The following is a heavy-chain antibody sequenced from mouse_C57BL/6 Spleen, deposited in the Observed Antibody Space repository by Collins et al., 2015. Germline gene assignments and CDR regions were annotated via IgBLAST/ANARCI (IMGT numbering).Heavy chain of an antibody. Sequence: QVQLQQPGAELMKPGASVKLSCKASGYTFTSYWMQWVKQRPGQGLEWIGEIDPSDSYTNYNQKFKGKATLTVDTSSSTAYMQLSSLTSEDSAVYYCARLGLYYFDYWGQGTTLTVSS. CDR2: IDPSDSYT. J-gene: IGHJ2*01. V-gene: IGHV1-50*01. CDR3: ARLGLYYFDY. CDR1: GYTFTSYW. D-gene: IGHD6-1*01.